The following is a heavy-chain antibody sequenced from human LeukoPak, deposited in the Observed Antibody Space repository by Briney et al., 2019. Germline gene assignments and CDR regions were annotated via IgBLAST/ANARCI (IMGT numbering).Heavy chain of an antibody. CDR1: GGSISSYY. J-gene: IGHJ4*02. D-gene: IGHD3-3*01. CDR3: ARESVLYDFWSGYHDHPYFDY. Sequence: PSETLSLTCTVSGGSISSYYWSWIRQPAGKGLEWIGRIYTSGSTDYNPSLKSRVTISVDTSKNQFSLKLSSVTAADTAVYYCARESVLYDFWSGYHDHPYFDYWGQGTLVTVSS. CDR2: IYTSGST. V-gene: IGHV4-4*07.